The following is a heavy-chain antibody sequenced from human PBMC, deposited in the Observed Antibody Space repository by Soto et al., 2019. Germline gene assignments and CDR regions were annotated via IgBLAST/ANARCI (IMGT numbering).Heavy chain of an antibody. Sequence: ASVKVSCKASGYTFTGYYMHWVRQAPGQGLEWMGWINPNSGGTNYAQKFQGWVTMTRDKSISTAYMELSRLRSDDTAVYYCARDGARSAAVPESQNWFDPWGQGTLVTVSS. CDR1: GYTFTGYY. V-gene: IGHV1-2*04. J-gene: IGHJ5*02. CDR2: INPNSGGT. D-gene: IGHD6-13*01. CDR3: ARDGARSAAVPESQNWFDP.